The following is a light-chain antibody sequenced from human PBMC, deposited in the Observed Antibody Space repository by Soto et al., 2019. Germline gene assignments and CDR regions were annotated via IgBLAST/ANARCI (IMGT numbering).Light chain of an antibody. CDR3: QQYNSYWT. CDR1: QSISSW. Sequence: DIQMTQSASTLAASFGDRVPITWSASQSISSWLAWYQRKPGKAPKLLIYKASSLESGVPSRFSRRGSGTEFTLPISSLQPDDFATYYCQQYNSYWTFGQGTKVDIK. J-gene: IGKJ1*01. CDR2: KAS. V-gene: IGKV1-5*03.